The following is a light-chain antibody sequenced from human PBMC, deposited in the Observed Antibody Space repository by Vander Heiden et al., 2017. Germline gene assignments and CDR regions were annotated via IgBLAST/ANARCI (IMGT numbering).Light chain of an antibody. Sequence: QSVLTQPPSAPGTPWQRVTISCSESHSNFETNYVFWYQQLPGTSPKLLIYRNNQRPSGVPDRFSGSKSGTSASLAISGLRSEDEADYYCAAWDDSLSGRVFGGGTKLTVL. CDR1: HSNFETNY. J-gene: IGLJ2*01. V-gene: IGLV1-47*01. CDR2: RNN. CDR3: AAWDDSLSGRV.